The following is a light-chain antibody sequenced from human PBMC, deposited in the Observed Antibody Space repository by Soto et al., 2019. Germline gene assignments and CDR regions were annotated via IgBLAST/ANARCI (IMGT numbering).Light chain of an antibody. J-gene: IGLJ2*01. CDR2: SNN. CDR1: TSSIGSNY. V-gene: IGLV1-47*01. Sequence: QSVLTQPPSASGTPGQRVTISCSGSTSSIGSNYVYWYQQLPGTAPKLLIYSNNQRPSGVPDRFSGSKSGTSASLAISGLRSEDDADYHCAAWDDSLSGLVFGGGTKLTVL. CDR3: AAWDDSLSGLV.